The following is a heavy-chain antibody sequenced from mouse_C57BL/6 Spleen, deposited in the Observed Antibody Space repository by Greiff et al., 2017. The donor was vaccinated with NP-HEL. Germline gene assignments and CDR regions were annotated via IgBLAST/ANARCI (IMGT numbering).Heavy chain of an antibody. V-gene: IGHV1-52*01. J-gene: IGHJ2*01. CDR1: GYTFTSYW. CDR2: IDPSDSET. CDR3: ARTAQNYCDY. Sequence: VQLQQSGAEPVRPGSSVKLSCKASGYTFTSYWMHWVKQRPIQGLEWIGNIDPSDSETHYNQKFKDKATLTVDKSSSTAYMQLSSLTSEDSAVYYCARTAQNYCDYWGQGTTLTVSS. D-gene: IGHD3-2*02.